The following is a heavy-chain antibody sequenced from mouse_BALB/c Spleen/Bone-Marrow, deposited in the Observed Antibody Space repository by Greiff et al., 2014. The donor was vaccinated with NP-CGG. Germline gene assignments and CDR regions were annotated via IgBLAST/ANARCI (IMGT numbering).Heavy chain of an antibody. D-gene: IGHD2-3*01. CDR1: GYLFTSYY. Sequence: LVESGPELMKPGASVKISCKASGYLFTSYYMHWVKQSHGESLEWIGYFDPFNGGTSYNQKFKGKATLTVDKSSSTAYMHLSSLTSEDSAVYFCARSYDGYPYAMNYWGQGTPVTVSS. V-gene: IGHV1S135*01. J-gene: IGHJ4*01. CDR2: FDPFNGGT. CDR3: ARSYDGYPYAMNY.